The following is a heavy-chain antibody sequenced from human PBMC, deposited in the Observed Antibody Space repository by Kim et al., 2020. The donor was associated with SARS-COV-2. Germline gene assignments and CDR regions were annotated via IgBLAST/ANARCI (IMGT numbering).Heavy chain of an antibody. CDR2: LIPILGIT. CDR3: ALAKWTFRQNYYYYYMDV. V-gene: IGHV1-69*04. CDR1: GGTFSSYA. D-gene: IGHD2-8*01. Sequence: SVKVSCKASGGTFSSYAVSWVRQAPGQGLEWMGRLIPILGITNYAQKFQGRVTITADKSTSTAYMEVSSLRSEDTAVYYCALAKWTFRQNYYYYYMDVWGKGTTVTVSS. J-gene: IGHJ6*03.